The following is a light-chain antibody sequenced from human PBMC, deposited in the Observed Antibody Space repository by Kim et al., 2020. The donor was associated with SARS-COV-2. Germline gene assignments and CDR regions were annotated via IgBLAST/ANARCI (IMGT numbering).Light chain of an antibody. CDR1: SSNIGTNY. V-gene: IGLV1-47*01. CDR2: RNN. J-gene: IGLJ3*02. Sequence: GPSVTISCSGSSSNIGTNYAHWYQQLPGMAPQLVIYRNNQRPSGVPDRFSGSKSGTSASLAISGLRSEDEAVYFCTAWDDSPNTPVFGGGTQLTVL. CDR3: TAWDDSPNTPV.